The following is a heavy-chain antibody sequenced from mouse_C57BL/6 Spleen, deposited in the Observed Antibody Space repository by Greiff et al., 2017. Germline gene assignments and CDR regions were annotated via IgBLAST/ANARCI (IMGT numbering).Heavy chain of an antibody. CDR1: GFSFNTYA. CDR2: IRSKSNNYAT. J-gene: IGHJ4*01. D-gene: IGHD1-1*01. V-gene: IGHV10-1*01. CDR3: VRHELLLLSMDY. Sequence: DVKLVESGGGLVQPKGSLKLSCAASGFSFNTYAMNWVRQAPGKGLEWVARIRSKSNNYATYYADSVKDRFTISRDDSESMLYLQMNNLKTEDTAMYYCVRHELLLLSMDYWGQGTSVTVSS.